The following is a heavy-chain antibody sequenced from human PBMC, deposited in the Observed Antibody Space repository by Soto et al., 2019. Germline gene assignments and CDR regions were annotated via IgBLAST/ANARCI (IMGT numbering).Heavy chain of an antibody. CDR1: GFSVSNYG. J-gene: IGHJ3*02. CDR3: ARGGAWTDEAFDI. D-gene: IGHD5-12*01. Sequence: QVQLVESGGGVVQPGQSLRLSCAASGFSVSNYGMHWVRQAPGKGLEWVAVVWKDGNTKHYGDSVKGRFTISRDNSKDPLGRQVSSLRGEDTAVYYCARGGAWTDEAFDIWGQGTRVTVAS. V-gene: IGHV3-33*01. CDR2: VWKDGNTK.